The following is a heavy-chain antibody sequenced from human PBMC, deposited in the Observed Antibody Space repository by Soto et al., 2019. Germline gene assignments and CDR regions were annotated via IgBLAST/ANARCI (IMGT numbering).Heavy chain of an antibody. D-gene: IGHD1-1*01. V-gene: IGHV4-4*07. CDR2: TYATGTT. J-gene: IGHJ5*02. Sequence: LSLTCTVSGASISGFYWSWIRKSAGKGLEWIGRTYATGTTDYNPSLKSRVMMSVDTSKKQFSLKLRSVTAADTAVYYCVRDGTKTLRDWFDPWGQGISVTVSS. CDR3: VRDGTKTLRDWFDP. CDR1: GASISGFY.